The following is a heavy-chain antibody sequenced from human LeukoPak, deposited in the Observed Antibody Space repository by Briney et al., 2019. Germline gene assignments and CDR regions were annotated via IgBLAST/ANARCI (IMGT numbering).Heavy chain of an antibody. CDR3: ARVEMATTRIIDY. V-gene: IGHV4-39*07. J-gene: IGHJ4*02. CDR1: GGSISSSSHY. CDR2: IYYSGST. Sequence: SETLSLTCTVSGGSISSSSHYGGWIRQPPGKGLEWIGSIYYSGSTYYNPSLKSRVTISVDTSKNQFSLKLSSVTAADTAVYYCARVEMATTRIIDYWGQGTLVTVSS. D-gene: IGHD5-24*01.